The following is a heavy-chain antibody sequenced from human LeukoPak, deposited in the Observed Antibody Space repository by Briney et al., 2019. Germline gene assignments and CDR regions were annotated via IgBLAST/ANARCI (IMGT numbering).Heavy chain of an antibody. Sequence: GGSLRLSCAASGFTFSSYPMHWVRQAPGKGLEFVSLISSIGGTTYYADSVKGRFTISRDNSKNTLYLQMGSLTGEDMAVYYCARVGASKYFYYYMDVWGKGTTVTVSS. J-gene: IGHJ6*03. CDR3: ARVGASKYFYYYMDV. CDR1: GFTFSSYP. V-gene: IGHV3-64*02. CDR2: ISSIGGTT. D-gene: IGHD3-16*01.